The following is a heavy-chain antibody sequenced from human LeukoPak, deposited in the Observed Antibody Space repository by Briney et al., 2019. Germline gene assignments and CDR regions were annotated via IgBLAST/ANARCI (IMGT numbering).Heavy chain of an antibody. CDR3: ARGLRVILTGYQSGPPDY. V-gene: IGHV1-8*01. CDR1: GYTFTSYD. J-gene: IGHJ4*02. CDR2: MNPNSGNT. Sequence: ASVKVSCKASGYTFTSYDINWVRQATGQGLEWMGWMNPNSGNTGYAQKFQGRVTMTRNTSISTAYMELSSLRSEDTAVYYCARGLRVILTGYQSGPPDYWGQGTLVTVSS. D-gene: IGHD3-9*01.